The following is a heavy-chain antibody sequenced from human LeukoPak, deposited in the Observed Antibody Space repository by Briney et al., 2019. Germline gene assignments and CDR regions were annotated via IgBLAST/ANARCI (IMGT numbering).Heavy chain of an antibody. CDR1: GFTFSNYA. D-gene: IGHD5-12*01. J-gene: IGHJ5*02. Sequence: GGSLRLSCAASGFTFSNYAMSWVRQAPGKGLEWVSGISDLGGSTYYADSVKGRFTISRDSSKSTLYVQMNSLRAEDTAVYYCAKDRGSSDYGISVRGRNCFDPWGQGTLVTVSS. CDR2: ISDLGGST. V-gene: IGHV3-23*01. CDR3: AKDRGSSDYGISVRGRNCFDP.